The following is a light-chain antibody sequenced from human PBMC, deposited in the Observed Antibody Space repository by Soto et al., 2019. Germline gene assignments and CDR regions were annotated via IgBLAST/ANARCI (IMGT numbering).Light chain of an antibody. CDR3: CSYASITTYV. Sequence: QSALTQPASVSGSPGQSITISCTGTSSVVGSYNLVSWYQQHPGKAPKLMIYEGTKRPSGVSDRFSGSRSGNTASLTISGLQAEDEADYYCCSYASITTYVFGTGTKVTV. CDR1: SSVVGSYNL. V-gene: IGLV2-23*01. CDR2: EGT. J-gene: IGLJ1*01.